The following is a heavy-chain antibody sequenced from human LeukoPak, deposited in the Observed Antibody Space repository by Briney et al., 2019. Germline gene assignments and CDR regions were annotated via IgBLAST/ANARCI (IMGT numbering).Heavy chain of an antibody. CDR1: GGSFSGYY. V-gene: IGHV4-34*01. CDR2: INHSGSA. J-gene: IGHJ6*03. D-gene: IGHD3-3*01. CDR3: ARSGRITIFGVWHYMDV. Sequence: PSETLSLTCAVYGGSFSGYYWSWIHQPPGKGLEWIGEINHSGSANYNPSLKSRVTISVDTSKNQFSLKLSSVTAADTAVYYCARSGRITIFGVWHYMDVWGKGTTVTVSS.